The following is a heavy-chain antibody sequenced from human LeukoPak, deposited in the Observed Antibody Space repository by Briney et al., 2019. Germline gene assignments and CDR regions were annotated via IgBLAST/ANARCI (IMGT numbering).Heavy chain of an antibody. CDR3: ARVFKGTIFGVVIEGYFDY. CDR2: IYYSGST. D-gene: IGHD3-3*01. J-gene: IGHJ4*02. V-gene: IGHV4-31*03. Sequence: PSETLSLTCTVSGGSISSGGYCWSWIRQHPGKGLEWIGYIYYSGSTYYNPSLKSRVTISVDTSKNQFSLKLSSVTAADTAVYYCARVFKGTIFGVVIEGYFDYWGQGTLVTVSS. CDR1: GGSISSGGYC.